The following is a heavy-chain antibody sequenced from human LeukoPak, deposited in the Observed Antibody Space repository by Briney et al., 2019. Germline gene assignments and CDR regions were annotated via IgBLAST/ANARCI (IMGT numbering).Heavy chain of an antibody. Sequence: GGSLRLSCAASGFTFSSYAMSWVRQAPGKGLGWVSAISGSGGSTYYADSVKGRFTISRDNSKNTLYLQMNSLRAEDTAVYYCAKVIWELPVFDYWGQGTLVTVSS. CDR2: ISGSGGST. D-gene: IGHD1-7*01. J-gene: IGHJ4*02. CDR3: AKVIWELPVFDY. V-gene: IGHV3-23*01. CDR1: GFTFSSYA.